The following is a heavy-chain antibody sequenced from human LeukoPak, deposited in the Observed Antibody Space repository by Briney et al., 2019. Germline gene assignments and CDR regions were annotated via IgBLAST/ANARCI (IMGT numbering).Heavy chain of an antibody. CDR3: ARDQGDFWSGWDAFDI. Sequence: PGGSLRLSCAASGFTFSSYSMNWVRQAPGKGLEWVSYISSSSSTIYYADSVKGRFTISRDNAKNSLCLQMNSLRAEDTAVYYCARDQGDFWSGWDAFDIWGQGTMVTVSS. D-gene: IGHD3-3*01. CDR2: ISSSSSTI. V-gene: IGHV3-48*01. J-gene: IGHJ3*02. CDR1: GFTFSSYS.